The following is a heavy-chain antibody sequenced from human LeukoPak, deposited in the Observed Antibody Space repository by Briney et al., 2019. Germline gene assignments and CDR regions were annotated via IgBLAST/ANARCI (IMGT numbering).Heavy chain of an antibody. Sequence: GGSLRLSCAASGFTFSSYSMNWVRQAPGKGLEWVSAISSSSHIYYADSVKGRFTISRDNAKNSLYLQMNNLRAEDTAVYYCARDGITRFDYWGQGTLVTVSS. CDR2: ISSSSHI. CDR3: ARDGITRFDY. D-gene: IGHD3-16*01. CDR1: GFTFSSYS. J-gene: IGHJ4*02. V-gene: IGHV3-21*06.